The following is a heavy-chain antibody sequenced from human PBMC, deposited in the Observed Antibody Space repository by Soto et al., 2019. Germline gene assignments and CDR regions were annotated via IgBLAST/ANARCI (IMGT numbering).Heavy chain of an antibody. CDR2: IHGDGGKI. D-gene: IGHD5-18*01. J-gene: IGHJ4*02. CDR3: ARDFYGGYTYGPGDY. CDR1: GFMFSAYW. Sequence: EVQLVESGGGLVQPGGSLRLSCAASGFMFSAYWMSWVRQAPGKGLEWVANIHGDGGKIYYVDSVKGRFTFSRDNAKRSLYLQMNSLRAEDTAVYYCARDFYGGYTYGPGDYWGQGALVAVSS. V-gene: IGHV3-7*01.